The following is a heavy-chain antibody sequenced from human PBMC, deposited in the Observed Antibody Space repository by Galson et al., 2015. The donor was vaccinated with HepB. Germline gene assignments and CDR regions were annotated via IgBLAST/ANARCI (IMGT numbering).Heavy chain of an antibody. CDR2: IIPIFGIA. J-gene: IGHJ3*02. D-gene: IGHD2-2*02. Sequence: SVKVSCKASGGTLSSYAISWVRQAPGQGLEWMGGIIPIFGIANYAQKFQSRVTITAGRSTSTAYMELSSLRSEDTAVYYCAREGCSSTSCYRIVEGHPGTDAFDIWGQGTMVTVSS. V-gene: IGHV1-69*10. CDR1: GGTLSSYA. CDR3: AREGCSSTSCYRIVEGHPGTDAFDI.